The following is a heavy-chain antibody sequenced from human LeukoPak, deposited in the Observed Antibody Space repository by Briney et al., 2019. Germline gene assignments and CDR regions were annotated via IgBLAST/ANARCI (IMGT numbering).Heavy chain of an antibody. J-gene: IGHJ4*02. CDR2: ISPDGSSA. CDR1: GFSFSSYW. D-gene: IGHD2/OR15-2a*01. Sequence: GGSLRLSCAASGFSFSSYWMHWVRQAPGKGLVWVARISPDGSSALSADSVRGRFTISRGNADNTLYLRLNSLRAEDTAVYYCARVSFCPRCHFDYWGQGTLVTVSS. V-gene: IGHV3-74*03. CDR3: ARVSFCPRCHFDY.